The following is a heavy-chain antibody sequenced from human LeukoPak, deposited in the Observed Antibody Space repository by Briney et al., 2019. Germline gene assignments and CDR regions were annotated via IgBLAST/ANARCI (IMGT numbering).Heavy chain of an antibody. D-gene: IGHD3-3*01. Sequence: SETLSLTCTVSGGSISTYYWSWIRQPAGKGLEWIGRIYTSGSTNYNPSLKGRVTMSVDTSKNQFSLKLSSVTAADTAVYYCASASKYYDFWSGSYTKYYYMDVWGKGTAVTVSS. CDR1: GGSISTYY. V-gene: IGHV4-4*07. CDR3: ASASKYYDFWSGSYTKYYYMDV. J-gene: IGHJ6*03. CDR2: IYTSGST.